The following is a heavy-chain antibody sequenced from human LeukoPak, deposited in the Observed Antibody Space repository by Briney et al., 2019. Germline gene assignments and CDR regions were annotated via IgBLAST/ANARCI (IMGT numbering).Heavy chain of an antibody. V-gene: IGHV3-30*02. Sequence: PGGSLRLSCAASGFTLSSYGMNWVRQAPGKGLDWVAFLRYDGSTAFYEASVKGRFTISRDSSKNTLYLQMNSLTPADTAIYYCAKDPYGGTYPSYFDYWGQGTLVTVSS. CDR2: LRYDGSTA. D-gene: IGHD1-26*01. J-gene: IGHJ4*02. CDR3: AKDPYGGTYPSYFDY. CDR1: GFTLSSYG.